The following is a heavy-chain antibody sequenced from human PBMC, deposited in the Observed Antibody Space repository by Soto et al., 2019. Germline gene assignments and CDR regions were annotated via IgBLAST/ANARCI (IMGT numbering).Heavy chain of an antibody. CDR3: ARGRGDTAISLCDY. V-gene: IGHV1-18*01. D-gene: IGHD3-16*02. J-gene: IGHJ4*02. CDR1: GYTFTSYG. CDR2: ISPYNGNT. Sequence: QVQLVQSGAEVKKPGASVKVACRASGYTFTSYGISWVRQAPGQGLEWMGWISPYNGNTNYAQKLQGRVTMTTDTSPSRAHMELRSPRSDDTAVYYCARGRGDTAISLCDYWGQGTLVTVSS.